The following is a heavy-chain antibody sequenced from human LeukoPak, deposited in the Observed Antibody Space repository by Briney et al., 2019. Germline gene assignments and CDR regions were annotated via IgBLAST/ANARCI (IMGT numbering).Heavy chain of an antibody. V-gene: IGHV1-2*02. Sequence: ASVKVSCKASGYTFTGYYMHWVRQAPGQGLEWMGWINPNSGGTNYAQKFQGRVTMTRDTSISTAYMELSRLRSDDTAVYYCARDRGSSWYNENYYYYYYMDVWGKGTTVTVSS. D-gene: IGHD6-13*01. J-gene: IGHJ6*03. CDR3: ARDRGSSWYNENYYYYYYMDV. CDR2: INPNSGGT. CDR1: GYTFTGYY.